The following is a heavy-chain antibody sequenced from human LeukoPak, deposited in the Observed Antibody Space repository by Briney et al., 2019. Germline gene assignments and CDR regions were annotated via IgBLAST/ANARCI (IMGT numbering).Heavy chain of an antibody. V-gene: IGHV3-23*01. CDR3: AKCGNSGCHLIDY. CDR1: GFTFTTNA. CDR2: ISGRTGAT. J-gene: IGHJ4*02. Sequence: GGSLRLSCAASGFTFTTNAMSWVSQAPGKGLEWVSAISGRTGATYYADSEKGRFTISRDNSKSTLYLQMDSLRAEDTAVYYCAKCGNSGCHLIDYWGQGTLVTVSS. D-gene: IGHD5-12*01.